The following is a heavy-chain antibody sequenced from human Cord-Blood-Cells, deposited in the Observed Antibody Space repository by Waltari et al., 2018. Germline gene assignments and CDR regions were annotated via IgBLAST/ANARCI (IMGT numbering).Heavy chain of an antibody. CDR2: IYYSGST. D-gene: IGHD5-18*01. Sequence: QVQLQASGPGLVKPSETLSLTCTVSGGSISSYYWSWIRQPPGKGLEWIGYIYYSGSTNYNPSLKSRVTISVDTSKNQFSLKLSSVTAADTAVYYCARGDVGYSYGYFDYWGQGTLVTVSS. V-gene: IGHV4-59*01. CDR1: GGSISSYY. J-gene: IGHJ4*02. CDR3: ARGDVGYSYGYFDY.